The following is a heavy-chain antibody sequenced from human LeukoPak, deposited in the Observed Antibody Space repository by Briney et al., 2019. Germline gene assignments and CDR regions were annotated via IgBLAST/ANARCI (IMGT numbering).Heavy chain of an antibody. CDR2: IDPSGGST. D-gene: IGHD6-13*01. CDR1: GYTXTKYY. Sequence: ASVKVSCKASGYTXTKYYMHWVRQAPGQGLEWMEIIDPSGGSTSYAQTFQGRVTMTRDTSTSTFYMELSSLRSEDSAVYYCARGRGIAAPGPRSLFDYWGQGTLVTVSS. CDR3: ARGRGIAAPGPRSLFDY. V-gene: IGHV1-46*01. J-gene: IGHJ4*02.